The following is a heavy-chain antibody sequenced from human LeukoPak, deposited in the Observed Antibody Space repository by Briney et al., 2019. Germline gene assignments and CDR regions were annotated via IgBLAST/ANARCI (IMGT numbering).Heavy chain of an antibody. CDR1: GGSISSSSYY. V-gene: IGHV4-39*01. CDR2: IYSSGST. D-gene: IGHD4-11*01. Sequence: SETLSLTCTVSGGSISSSSYYWGWIRQPPGKGLEWMGSIYSSGSTYYNPSLKRVTISVDTSKNQFSLKVRSVTAADTAVYYCARHIDYPAGFDYRGQGTLVSVSS. J-gene: IGHJ4*02. CDR3: ARHIDYPAGFDY.